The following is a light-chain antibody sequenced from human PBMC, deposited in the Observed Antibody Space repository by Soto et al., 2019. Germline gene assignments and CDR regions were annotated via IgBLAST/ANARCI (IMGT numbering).Light chain of an antibody. CDR1: SSNIGSYT. CDR2: TNN. Sequence: VLTQPPSASGTPGQTVTISCSGSSSNIGSYTVNWYRQVPGTAPHLLIYTNNQRPSGVPDRFSGSKSRTSASLAISGVQSEDEDDHYCAAWDDSLDGPVFGGGTMLTVL. CDR3: AAWDDSLDGPV. J-gene: IGLJ2*01. V-gene: IGLV1-44*01.